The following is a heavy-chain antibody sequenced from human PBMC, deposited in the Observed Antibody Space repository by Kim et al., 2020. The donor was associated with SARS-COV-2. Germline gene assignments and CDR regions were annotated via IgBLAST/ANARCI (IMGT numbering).Heavy chain of an antibody. CDR3: ARSVYNKWLLPDFDY. J-gene: IGHJ4*02. D-gene: IGHD3-22*01. V-gene: IGHV4-30-2*01. Sequence: SETLSLTCAVSGGSISSGGYSWSWIRQPPGKGLEWIGYIYHSGSTYYNPSLKSRVTISVDRSKNQFSLKLSSVTAADTAVYYCARSVYNKWLLPDFDYWGQGTLVTVSS. CDR2: IYHSGST. CDR1: GGSISSGGYS.